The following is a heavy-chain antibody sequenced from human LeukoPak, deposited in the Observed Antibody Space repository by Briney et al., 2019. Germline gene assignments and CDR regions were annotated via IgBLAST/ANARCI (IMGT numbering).Heavy chain of an antibody. Sequence: SETLSLTCAVSGGSISSGGYSWSWIRQPPGKGLEWIGYIYHSGSTYYNPSLKSRVTISVDRSKNQFSLKLSSVTAADTAVYYCARSENGDYVGYWGQGTLVTVSS. CDR3: ARSENGDYVGY. CDR2: IYHSGST. V-gene: IGHV4-30-2*01. J-gene: IGHJ4*02. CDR1: GGSISSGGYS. D-gene: IGHD4-17*01.